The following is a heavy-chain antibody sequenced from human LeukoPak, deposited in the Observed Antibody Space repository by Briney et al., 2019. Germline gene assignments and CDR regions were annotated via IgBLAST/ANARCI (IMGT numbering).Heavy chain of an antibody. Sequence: SGTLSLTCAVSGGSISSSKWWSWVRPPPGKGLEWTGEIYHSGSTNYNPSLKSRVTISVDTSKNQFSLKLTSVTAADTAVYYCARRTYDLWSGDYTGAFDIWGQGTMVTVSS. CDR2: IYHSGST. V-gene: IGHV4-4*02. CDR3: ARRTYDLWSGDYTGAFDI. D-gene: IGHD3-3*01. CDR1: GGSISSSKW. J-gene: IGHJ3*02.